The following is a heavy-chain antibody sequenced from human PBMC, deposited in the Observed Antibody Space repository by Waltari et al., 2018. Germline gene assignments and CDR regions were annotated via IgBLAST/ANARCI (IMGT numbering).Heavy chain of an antibody. CDR1: GFTFSSYS. J-gene: IGHJ1*01. V-gene: IGHV3-21*01. CDR3: ARVNGNYLQP. D-gene: IGHD1-1*01. CDR2: ISSSSSYI. Sequence: EVQLVESGGGLVKPGGSLRLSCAASGFTFSSYSMNWVRQAPGKGLEWVSSISSSSSYIYYADSVKDRFTIARDNAKNSLYLQMNSLRAEDTAVYYCARVNGNYLQPWGQGTLVTVSS.